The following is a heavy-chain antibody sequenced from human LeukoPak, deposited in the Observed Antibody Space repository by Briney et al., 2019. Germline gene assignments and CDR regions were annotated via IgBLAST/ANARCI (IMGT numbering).Heavy chain of an antibody. V-gene: IGHV3-23*01. CDR2: ISGSGGST. CDR1: GFTFSSYA. Sequence: TGGSLRLSCAASGFTFSSYAMSWVRQAPGKGLEWVSAISGSGGSTYYADSVKGRFTISRDNSKNTLYLQMNSLRVEDTAVYYCARGLFLSGYLDAFDIWGQGTVVTVSS. J-gene: IGHJ3*02. CDR3: ARGLFLSGYLDAFDI. D-gene: IGHD3-22*01.